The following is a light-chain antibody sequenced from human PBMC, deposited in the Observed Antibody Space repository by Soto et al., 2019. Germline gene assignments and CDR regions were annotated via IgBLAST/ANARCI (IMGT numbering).Light chain of an antibody. CDR3: SSYTSSTTPGV. Sequence: QSALTQPASVSGSPGQSITISCTGTNSDVGGYDYVSWYQQHPGKAPKLMIYEVSNRPSGVSNRFSGSRSGNTASLTISGRQDEDEADYYCSSYTSSTTPGVFGGGTKLTVL. CDR1: NSDVGGYDY. J-gene: IGLJ3*02. V-gene: IGLV2-14*01. CDR2: EVS.